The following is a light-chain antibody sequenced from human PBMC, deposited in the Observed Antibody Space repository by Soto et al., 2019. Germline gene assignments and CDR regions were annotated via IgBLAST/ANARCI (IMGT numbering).Light chain of an antibody. J-gene: IGLJ3*02. CDR3: ATWDDSLNGWV. V-gene: IGLV1-44*01. CDR2: SNN. CDR1: SSNIGSNT. Sequence: QPVLTQPPSASGTPGQRVTISCSRSSSNIGSNTINWYQQLPGTAPKLLIYSNNQRPSGVPDRFSGSKSGTSASLAISGLQSEDEADYYCATWDDSLNGWVFGGGTKLTVL.